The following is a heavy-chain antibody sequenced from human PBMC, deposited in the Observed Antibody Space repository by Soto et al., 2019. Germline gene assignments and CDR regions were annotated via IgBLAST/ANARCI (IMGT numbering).Heavy chain of an antibody. CDR2: IWYDGSNK. Sequence: LRRSCAASGFTFSSYGMHGVRQAPGKGLEWVAVIWYDGSNKYYADSVKGRFTISRGNSKNTLYLQMNSLRAEDTAVYYCARGRRDGYNREYYFDYWGQGPLVTVSS. CDR1: GFTFSSYG. J-gene: IGHJ4*02. CDR3: ARGRRDGYNREYYFDY. V-gene: IGHV3-33*01. D-gene: IGHD5-12*01.